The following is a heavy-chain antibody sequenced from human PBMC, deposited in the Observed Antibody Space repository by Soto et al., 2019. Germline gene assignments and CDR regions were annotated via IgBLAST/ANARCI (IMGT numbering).Heavy chain of an antibody. CDR2: ISSNGANT. D-gene: IGHD2-8*01. CDR1: GFTFDSPYSHG. V-gene: IGHV3-23*01. CDR3: VSWVSAHFDY. J-gene: IGHJ4*01. Sequence: GGSLRLSCTASGFTFDSPYSHGMSWVRQSPGKGPEWVSTISSNGANTHYAESVKGRFTISKDASRNTVHLHMNSLRAEDTATYFCVSWVSAHFDYWGHGTPVTVSS.